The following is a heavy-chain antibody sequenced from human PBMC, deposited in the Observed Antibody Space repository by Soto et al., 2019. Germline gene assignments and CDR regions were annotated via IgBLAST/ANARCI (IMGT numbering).Heavy chain of an antibody. D-gene: IGHD3-22*01. Sequence: TLSLTCTVSGGSISSYYWSWIRQPPGKGLEWIGYIYYSGSTNYNPSLKSRVTISVDTSKNQFSLKLSSVTAADTAVYYCARGYDSSGYYYHYYYYGMDVWGQGTTVTVSS. CDR3: ARGYDSSGYYYHYYYYGMDV. J-gene: IGHJ6*02. CDR1: GGSISSYY. CDR2: IYYSGST. V-gene: IGHV4-59*01.